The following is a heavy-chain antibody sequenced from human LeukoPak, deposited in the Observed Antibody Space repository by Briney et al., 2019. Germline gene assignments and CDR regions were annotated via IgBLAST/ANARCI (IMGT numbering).Heavy chain of an antibody. Sequence: ASVKVSCKASGYTFTSYGIGWVRQAPGQGLEWMGWISAYNGNTNYAQKFQGRVTITRNTSISTAYMELSSLRSEDTAVYYCARDSCSSTSCYMDVWGKGTTVTVSS. V-gene: IGHV1-18*01. J-gene: IGHJ6*03. CDR3: ARDSCSSTSCYMDV. CDR1: GYTFTSYG. CDR2: ISAYNGNT. D-gene: IGHD2-2*01.